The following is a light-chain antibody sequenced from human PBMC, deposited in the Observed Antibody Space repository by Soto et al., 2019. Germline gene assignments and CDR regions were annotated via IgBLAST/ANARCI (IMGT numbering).Light chain of an antibody. Sequence: QSVLTQPASVSGSPGQSITISCTGTSSDVGAYNYVSWYQPHPGKAPKLMIYDVSNRPSGVSNRFSGSKSGNTASLTISGLQAEDEDDYYCNSFTTSSTLVFGGGTKLPVL. CDR1: SSDVGAYNY. J-gene: IGLJ2*01. CDR2: DVS. CDR3: NSFTTSSTLV. V-gene: IGLV2-14*03.